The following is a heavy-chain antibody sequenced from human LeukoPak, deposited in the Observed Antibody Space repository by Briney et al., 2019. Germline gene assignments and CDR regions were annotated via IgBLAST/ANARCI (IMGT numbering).Heavy chain of an antibody. CDR3: ARDPVFSDTSGYYFDS. CDR2: TSGSGSDI. J-gene: IGHJ4*02. Sequence: GGSLRLTCAASGFTFSQYNMNWVRRAPGKGLKCLSYTSGSGSDIYYADSVKGRFTLSRDNGKNSLYLQMNSLRVEDTGVYYCARDPVFSDTSGYYFDSWGPGTLVTVSS. D-gene: IGHD3-22*01. CDR1: GFTFSQYN. V-gene: IGHV3-48*01.